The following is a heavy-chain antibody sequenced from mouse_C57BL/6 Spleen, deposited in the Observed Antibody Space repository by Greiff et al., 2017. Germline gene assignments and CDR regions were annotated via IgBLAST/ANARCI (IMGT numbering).Heavy chain of an antibody. CDR3: ARLDYDEDAMDY. J-gene: IGHJ4*01. D-gene: IGHD2-4*01. Sequence: VKLMESGAELARPGASVKMSCKASGYTFTSYTMHWVKQRPGQGLEWIGYINPSSGYTKYNQKFKDKATLTADKSSSTAYMQLSSLTSEDSAVYYCARLDYDEDAMDYWGQGTSVTVSS. V-gene: IGHV1-4*01. CDR2: INPSSGYT. CDR1: GYTFTSYT.